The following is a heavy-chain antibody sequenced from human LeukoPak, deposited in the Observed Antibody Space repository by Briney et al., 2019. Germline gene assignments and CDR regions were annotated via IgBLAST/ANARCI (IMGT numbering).Heavy chain of an antibody. CDR1: GGTFSSYA. Sequence: GASVKVSCKASGGTFSSYAISWVRQAPGQGLEWMGGIIPIFGTANYAQKFQGRVTMTRNTSISTAYMELSSLRSEDTAVYYCARDSSSSHMDVWGKGTTVTVSS. V-gene: IGHV1-69*05. CDR3: ARDSSSSHMDV. J-gene: IGHJ6*03. D-gene: IGHD6-13*01. CDR2: IIPIFGTA.